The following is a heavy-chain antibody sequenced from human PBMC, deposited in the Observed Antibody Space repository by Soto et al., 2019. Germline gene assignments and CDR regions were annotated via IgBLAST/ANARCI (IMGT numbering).Heavy chain of an antibody. CDR1: GGSFSGYY. J-gene: IGHJ4*02. CDR3: ARGRWLRSSFDY. Sequence: QVQLQQWGAGLLKPSETLSLTCAVYGGSFSGYYWSWIRQPPGKGLEWIGEINHSGSTNYNPSLKSRVTIQVETSKNQFSLKLSFVAASDTAVYYGARGRWLRSSFDYWGQGTLVTVSS. D-gene: IGHD5-12*01. CDR2: INHSGST. V-gene: IGHV4-34*01.